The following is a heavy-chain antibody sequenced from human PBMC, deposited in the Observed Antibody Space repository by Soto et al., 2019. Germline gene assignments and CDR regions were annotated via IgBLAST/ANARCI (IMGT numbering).Heavy chain of an antibody. CDR3: ARVRWYSSSSGPYYYYGMDV. CDR1: GGTFSSYA. CDR2: IIPIFGTA. D-gene: IGHD6-6*01. V-gene: IGHV1-69*13. Sequence: ASVKVSCKASGGTFSSYAISWVRQAPGQGLEWMGGIIPIFGTANYAQKFQGRVTITADESTSTAYMELSSLRSEDTAVYYCARVRWYSSSSGPYYYYGMDVWGQGTTVTVSS. J-gene: IGHJ6*02.